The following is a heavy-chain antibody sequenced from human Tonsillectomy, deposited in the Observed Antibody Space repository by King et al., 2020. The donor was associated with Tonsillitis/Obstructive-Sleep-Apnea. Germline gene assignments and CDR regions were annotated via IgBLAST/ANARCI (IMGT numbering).Heavy chain of an antibody. CDR1: GYTFTSYG. CDR2: ISAYNGNT. CDR3: ARNSIRHYYDSSDSSSYYTFDY. J-gene: IGHJ4*02. Sequence: QLVQSGAEVKKPGASVKVSCKASGYTFTSYGISWVRQAPGHGLEWMGWISAYNGNTNYPQNLQGRVTMTTDTSTSTAYLDLRSMSYDDTAVYYCARNSIRHYYDSSDSSSYYTFDYWGQGTLVTVSS. D-gene: IGHD3-22*01. V-gene: IGHV1-18*01.